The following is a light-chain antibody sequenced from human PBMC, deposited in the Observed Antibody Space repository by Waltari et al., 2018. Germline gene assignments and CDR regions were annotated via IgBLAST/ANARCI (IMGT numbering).Light chain of an antibody. J-gene: IGKJ2*01. V-gene: IGKV2-30*02. CDR3: MQGSHWPRT. CDR1: QSPVHSDGNPY. CDR2: KIS. Sequence: DVVLTQSPLFLPVTLGQPASMSCRSSQSPVHSDGNPYVNWFNQRPGRSPRRLIYKISRRESGVPDRFSGSGSGTDFTLKISRVEAEDVGVYYCMQGSHWPRTFGQGTKLEI.